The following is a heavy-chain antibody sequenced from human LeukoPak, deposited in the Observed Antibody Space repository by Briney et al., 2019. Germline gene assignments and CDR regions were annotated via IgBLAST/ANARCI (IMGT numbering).Heavy chain of an antibody. V-gene: IGHV3-30-3*01. CDR2: ISYDGSNK. Sequence: PGRSLRLSCAASGVTFSSYAMHWVRQAPGKGLEWVAVISYDGSNKYYADSVKGRFTISRDNSKNTLYLQMNSLRAEDTAVYYCARFGGGYAYYYYGMDVWGQGTTVTVSS. J-gene: IGHJ6*02. CDR1: GVTFSSYA. CDR3: ARFGGGYAYYYYGMDV. D-gene: IGHD5-12*01.